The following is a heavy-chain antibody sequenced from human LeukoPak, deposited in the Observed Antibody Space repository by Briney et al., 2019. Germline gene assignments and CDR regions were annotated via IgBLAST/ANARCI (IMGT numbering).Heavy chain of an antibody. Sequence: PGGALRIPCAASGFTFSSYAMHWVRQAPGKGLEYVSAISSNGGSTYYANSVKGRFTISRDNSKNTLYLQMGSLRAEDMAVYYCARDMGATYFDYWGQGTLVTASS. D-gene: IGHD1-26*01. V-gene: IGHV3-64*01. CDR3: ARDMGATYFDY. CDR2: ISSNGGST. J-gene: IGHJ4*02. CDR1: GFTFSSYA.